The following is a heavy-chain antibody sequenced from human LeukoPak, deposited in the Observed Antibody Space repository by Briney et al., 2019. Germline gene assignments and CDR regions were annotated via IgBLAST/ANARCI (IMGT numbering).Heavy chain of an antibody. CDR3: ARGYCSGGSCYRFDY. Sequence: PGGSLRLSCAASGFTFSSYSMNWVRQAPGKWLEWVSSISSSSSYIYYADSVKGRFTISRDSAKNSLYLQMNSLRAEDTAVYYCARGYCSGGSCYRFDYWGQGTLVTVSS. CDR2: ISSSSSYI. CDR1: GFTFSSYS. V-gene: IGHV3-21*01. J-gene: IGHJ4*02. D-gene: IGHD2-15*01.